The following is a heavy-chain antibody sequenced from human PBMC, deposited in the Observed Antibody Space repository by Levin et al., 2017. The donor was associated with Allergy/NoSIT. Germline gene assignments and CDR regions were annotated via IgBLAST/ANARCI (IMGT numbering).Heavy chain of an antibody. CDR3: ARVLTPLGRSDHKNKTWFDP. J-gene: IGHJ5*02. V-gene: IGHV1-69*06. D-gene: IGHD2/OR15-2a*01. CDR1: GGTFSSYA. Sequence: WASVKVSCKASGGTFSSYAISWVRQAPGQGLEWMGGIIPIFGTTNYAQKFQGRVTITADKSTSTAYMELSSLRSEDTALYFCARVLTPLGRSDHKNKTWFDPWGQGTLVTVSS. CDR2: IIPIFGTT.